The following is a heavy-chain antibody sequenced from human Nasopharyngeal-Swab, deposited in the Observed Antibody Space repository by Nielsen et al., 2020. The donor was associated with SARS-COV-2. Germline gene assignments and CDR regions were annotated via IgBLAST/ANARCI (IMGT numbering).Heavy chain of an antibody. CDR2: IYYSGST. Sequence: SETLSLTCTVSGGSISSSSYYWGWIRQPPGKGLEWIGSIYYSGSTYYNPSLKSRVTISVDTSKNQFSLKLSSVTAADTAVYYCANDAFDIWGQGTMVTVSS. V-gene: IGHV4-39*01. J-gene: IGHJ3*02. CDR1: GGSISSSSYY. CDR3: ANDAFDI.